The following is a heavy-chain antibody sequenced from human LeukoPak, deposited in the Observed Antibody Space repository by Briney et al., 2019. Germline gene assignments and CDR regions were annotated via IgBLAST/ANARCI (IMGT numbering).Heavy chain of an antibody. CDR3: AKDSHRSRVATTIDY. V-gene: IGHV3-30*02. CDR2: IRYDGSNK. J-gene: IGHJ4*02. Sequence: GRSLRLSCAASGFTFSSYGMHWVRQAPGKGLEWVAFIRYDGSNKYYADSVKGRFTISRDNSKNTLYLQMNSLRAEDTAVYYCAKDSHRSRVATTIDYWGQGTLVTVSS. D-gene: IGHD5-12*01. CDR1: GFTFSSYG.